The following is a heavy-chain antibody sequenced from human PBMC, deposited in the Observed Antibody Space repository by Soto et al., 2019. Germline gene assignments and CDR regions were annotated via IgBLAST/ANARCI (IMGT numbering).Heavy chain of an antibody. CDR3: ATHMTSVTTSLDF. D-gene: IGHD4-17*01. J-gene: IGHJ4*02. V-gene: IGHV3-23*01. CDR1: GFTFSNYA. CDR2: ISGGGGSK. Sequence: EVQLLESGGGLVQPGGSLRVSCAASGFTFSNYAMSWVRQAPGKGLERVSGISGGGGSKYYADSVKGRFTISRDNSKNTLNLQVNSLRAEDTALYYCATHMTSVTTSLDFWGQGTLVTVSS.